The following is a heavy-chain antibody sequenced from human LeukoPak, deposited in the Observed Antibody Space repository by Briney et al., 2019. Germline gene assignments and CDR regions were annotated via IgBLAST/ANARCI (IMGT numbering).Heavy chain of an antibody. Sequence: SETLSLTCTVSGGSISSSSYYWGRIRQPPGKGLEWIGSIYYSGSTYYNPSLKSRVTISVDTSKNQFSLKLSSVTAADTAVYYCARHSITMVRGVKPAPAFDIWGQGTMVTVSS. J-gene: IGHJ3*02. CDR3: ARHSITMVRGVKPAPAFDI. CDR1: GGSISSSSYY. CDR2: IYYSGST. D-gene: IGHD3-10*01. V-gene: IGHV4-39*01.